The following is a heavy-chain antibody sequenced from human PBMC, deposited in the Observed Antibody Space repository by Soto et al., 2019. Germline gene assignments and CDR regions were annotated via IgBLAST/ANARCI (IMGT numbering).Heavy chain of an antibody. CDR2: ISYDGSNK. CDR1: GFTFSSYG. Sequence: QVQLVESGGGVVQPGRSLRLSCAASGFTFSSYGMHWVRQAPGKGLEWVAVISYDGSNKYYADSVKGRFTISGDNSKNTLYLQMNSLRAEDTAVYYCAKVFPGGGSGWGSSGYWGQGTLVTVSS. J-gene: IGHJ4*02. CDR3: AKVFPGGGSGWGSSGY. V-gene: IGHV3-30*18. D-gene: IGHD6-19*01.